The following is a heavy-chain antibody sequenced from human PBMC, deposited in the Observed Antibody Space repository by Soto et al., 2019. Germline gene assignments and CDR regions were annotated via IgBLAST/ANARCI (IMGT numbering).Heavy chain of an antibody. CDR3: AKDYGAAAGTGAEYFQH. CDR2: ISGSGGST. CDR1: GFTFSSYA. V-gene: IGHV3-23*01. J-gene: IGHJ1*01. D-gene: IGHD6-13*01. Sequence: GGSLRLSCAASGFTFSSYAMSWVRQAPGKGLEWVSAISGSGGSTYYADSVKGRFTISRDNSKNTLYLQMNSLRAEDTAVYYCAKDYGAAAGTGAEYFQHWGQGTLVTVSS.